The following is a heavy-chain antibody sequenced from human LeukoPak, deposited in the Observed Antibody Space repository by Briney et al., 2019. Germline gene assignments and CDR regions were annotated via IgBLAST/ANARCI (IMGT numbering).Heavy chain of an antibody. D-gene: IGHD4-17*01. V-gene: IGHV3-21*01. Sequence: GGSLRLSCAASGFTFRSYSMNWVRQAPGKGLEWVSSISDSSRDIYYADSVKGRFTISRDNAKNSLYMQMNSLRADDTAVYYCARDLGYGDLDYWGQGTLVTVSS. CDR2: ISDSSRDI. CDR1: GFTFRSYS. CDR3: ARDLGYGDLDY. J-gene: IGHJ4*02.